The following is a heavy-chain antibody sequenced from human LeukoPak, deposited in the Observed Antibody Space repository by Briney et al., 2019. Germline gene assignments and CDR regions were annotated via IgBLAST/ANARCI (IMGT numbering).Heavy chain of an antibody. D-gene: IGHD3-10*01. CDR3: ARDWPLRALWFGERWWFDP. V-gene: IGHV1-69*01. J-gene: IGHJ5*02. CDR1: GGTFSSYA. Sequence: SVKVSCKASGGTFSSYAISWVRQAPGQGLEWMGGIIPTFGTANYAQKFQGRVTITADESTSTAYMELSSLRSEDTAVYYCARDWPLRALWFGERWWFDPWGQGTLVTVSS. CDR2: IIPTFGTA.